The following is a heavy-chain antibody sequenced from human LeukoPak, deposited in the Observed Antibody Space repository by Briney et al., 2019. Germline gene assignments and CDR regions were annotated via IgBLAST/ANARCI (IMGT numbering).Heavy chain of an antibody. CDR2: ISDGGSTT. Sequence: GGSLRLSCAASGFTFSSYWMHWVRQAPGKGLVWVSRISDGGSTTTYADSVKGRFTISRDNAKNTLYLQMNSLRAEDTAVYYCSRSAYYDGSGNYYDYWGQGTLVTVSS. J-gene: IGHJ4*02. CDR3: SRSAYYDGSGNYYDY. CDR1: GFTFSSYW. V-gene: IGHV3-74*01. D-gene: IGHD3-22*01.